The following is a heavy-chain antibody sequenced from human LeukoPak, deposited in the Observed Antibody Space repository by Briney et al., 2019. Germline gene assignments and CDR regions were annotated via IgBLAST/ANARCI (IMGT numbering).Heavy chain of an antibody. J-gene: IGHJ3*02. CDR2: INHSGST. V-gene: IGHV4-34*01. CDR3: ARDAGDTTAFDI. Sequence: SETLSLTCAVYGGSFSGYYWSWIRQPPGKGLEWIGEINHSGSTNYNPSLKSRVTISVDTSKNQFSLKLSSVTAADTAVYYCARDAGDTTAFDIWGQGTMVTVSS. D-gene: IGHD1-14*01. CDR1: GGSFSGYY.